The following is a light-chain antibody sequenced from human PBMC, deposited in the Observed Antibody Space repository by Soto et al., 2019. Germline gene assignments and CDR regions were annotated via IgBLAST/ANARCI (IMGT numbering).Light chain of an antibody. CDR2: EGS. V-gene: IGLV2-23*01. CDR1: SSDVGSYNL. CDR3: CSYAGSSNWV. J-gene: IGLJ3*02. Sequence: QSALTQPASVSGSPGQSITISCTGTSSDVGSYNLVSWYQQHPGKAPKLMIYEGSKRPSGVSNRFSGSKSGNTASLTISGLQAEDEADYCCCSYAGSSNWVFGGGTKLTVL.